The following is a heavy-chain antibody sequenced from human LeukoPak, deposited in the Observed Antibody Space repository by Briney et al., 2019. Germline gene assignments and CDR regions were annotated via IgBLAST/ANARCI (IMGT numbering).Heavy chain of an antibody. D-gene: IGHD6-13*01. V-gene: IGHV3-23*01. CDR2: ISGSGGST. CDR1: GFTFNTYV. CDR3: AKDSSSWYYAFDI. Sequence: GGSLRLSCAASGFTFNTYVMAWVRQPPGKGLEWVSAISGSGGSTYYADSVKGRFTISRDNSKNTLYLQMNSLRAEDTAVYYCAKDSSSWYYAFDIWGQGTMVTVSS. J-gene: IGHJ3*02.